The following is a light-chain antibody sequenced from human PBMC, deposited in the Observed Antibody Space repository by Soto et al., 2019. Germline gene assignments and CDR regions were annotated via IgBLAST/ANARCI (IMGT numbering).Light chain of an antibody. V-gene: IGKV3-20*01. CDR3: QDYGCPPQR. J-gene: IGKJ1*01. Sequence: IVLSQSPCTVSLSQAERATLSCRASQSVRSSYLAWNQQKPGQAPRLLIYGASSRATGIPDRISGSGSGTDFTLTISILEPEDFALYCCQDYGCPPQRFGQGAKVDIK. CDR1: QSVRSSY. CDR2: GAS.